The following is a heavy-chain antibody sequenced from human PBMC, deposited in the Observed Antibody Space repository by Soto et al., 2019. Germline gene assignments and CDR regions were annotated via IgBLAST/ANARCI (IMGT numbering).Heavy chain of an antibody. J-gene: IGHJ6*02. CDR3: AKNGQPPYYYYGLDV. Sequence: ASVKVSCKASGYTFTTYDISWVRQAPGQGLEWMGRISTYNGNTNYPQSLQGRVSMTIDTSTTTAHMELRSLRSDDTAVYYCAKNGQPPYYYYGLDVWG. V-gene: IGHV1-18*01. CDR2: ISTYNGNT. D-gene: IGHD2-8*01. CDR1: GYTFTTYD.